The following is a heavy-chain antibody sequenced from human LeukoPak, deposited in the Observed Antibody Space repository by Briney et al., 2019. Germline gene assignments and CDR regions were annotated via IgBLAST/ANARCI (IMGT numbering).Heavy chain of an antibody. CDR3: GVSRLLLGLDY. Sequence: SETLSLTCAVYGGSFSGYYWSWIRQPPGKGLEWIGEINHSGSTNYNPSLKSRVTISVDTSKNQFSLKLSSVTAADTAVIYCGVSRLLLGLDYWGQGTLVNVSS. J-gene: IGHJ4*02. V-gene: IGHV4-34*01. CDR1: GGSFSGYY. D-gene: IGHD2-15*01. CDR2: INHSGST.